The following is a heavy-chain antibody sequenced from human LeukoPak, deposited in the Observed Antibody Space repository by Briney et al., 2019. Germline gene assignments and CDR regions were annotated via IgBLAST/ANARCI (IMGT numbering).Heavy chain of an antibody. J-gene: IGHJ4*02. CDR3: ERVPGGYCSSTSCNGGVYFDY. CDR2: INPKSGGT. Sequence: ASVKVSCKASGYTFTDYYIHWTRQAPAQGLEWMGWINPKSGGTNYAQKFQARVTMTRDTSISTAYIELSSLIADDTAMYYCERVPGGYCSSTSCNGGVYFDYWGQGNVVTVS. CDR1: GYTFTDYY. D-gene: IGHD2-2*01. V-gene: IGHV1-2*02.